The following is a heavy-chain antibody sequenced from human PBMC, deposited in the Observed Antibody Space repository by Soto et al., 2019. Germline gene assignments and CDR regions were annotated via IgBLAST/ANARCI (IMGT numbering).Heavy chain of an antibody. Sequence: GGSLRLSCAASGFTVSSNYMSWVRQAPGKGLEWVSVIYSGGSTYYADSVKGRFTISRDNSKNTLYLQMNSLRAEDTAVYYCAKAGTPRDYYYMDVWGKGTTVTVSS. CDR2: IYSGGST. CDR1: GFTVSSNY. CDR3: AKAGTPRDYYYMDV. V-gene: IGHV3-66*01. D-gene: IGHD1-1*01. J-gene: IGHJ6*03.